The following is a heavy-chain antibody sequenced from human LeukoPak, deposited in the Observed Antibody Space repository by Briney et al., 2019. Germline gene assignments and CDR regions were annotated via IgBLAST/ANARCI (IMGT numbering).Heavy chain of an antibody. CDR1: GFTFSRYS. Sequence: PGGSLRLSCAASGFTFSRYSMNWVRQAPGKGLEWVSSISSSSSYIYYADSVKGRFTISRDNAKNSLYLQMNSLRAEDTAVYYCARANDYGVSFDRWGQGTLVTVSS. CDR2: ISSSSSYI. J-gene: IGHJ5*02. D-gene: IGHD4-17*01. CDR3: ARANDYGVSFDR. V-gene: IGHV3-21*01.